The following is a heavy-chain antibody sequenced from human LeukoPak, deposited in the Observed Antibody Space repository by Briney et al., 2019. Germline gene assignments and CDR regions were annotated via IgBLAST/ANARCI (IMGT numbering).Heavy chain of an antibody. D-gene: IGHD3-3*01. CDR3: VKAQYDFWSGLDY. J-gene: IGHJ4*02. Sequence: PGGSLRLSCSASGFTFSRYPMHWVRQAPGKGLEYVSAISGNGGSTYYADSVKGRFTISRDNSKNTLYLQMSSPRTEDTAIYYCVKAQYDFWSGLDYWGQGTLVTVSS. CDR1: GFTFSRYP. CDR2: ISGNGGST. V-gene: IGHV3-64D*09.